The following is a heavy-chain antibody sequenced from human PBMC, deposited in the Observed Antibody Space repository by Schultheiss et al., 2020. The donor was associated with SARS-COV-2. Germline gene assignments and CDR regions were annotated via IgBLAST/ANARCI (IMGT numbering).Heavy chain of an antibody. CDR1: GGTFSSYA. CDR3: AATYDFWSGPY. J-gene: IGHJ4*02. D-gene: IGHD3-3*01. V-gene: IGHV1-69*06. Sequence: SVKVSCKASGGTFSSYAISWVRQAPGQGLEWMGGIIPIFGTANYAQKFQGRVTITADKSTSTAYMELSSLRSEDTAVYYCAATYDFWSGPYWGQGTLVTVSS. CDR2: IIPIFGTA.